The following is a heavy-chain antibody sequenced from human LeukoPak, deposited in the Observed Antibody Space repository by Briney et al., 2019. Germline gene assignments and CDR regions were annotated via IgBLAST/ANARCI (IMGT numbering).Heavy chain of an antibody. D-gene: IGHD4-23*01. V-gene: IGHV4-39*07. J-gene: IGHJ4*02. CDR2: IYYSGST. Sequence: PSETLSLTCTVSGGSISSSSYYWGWIRQPPGKGLEWIGSIYYSGSTYYNPSLKSRVTISVDTSKNQFSLKLSSVTAADTAVYYCAREAIHGGNYFDYWGQGTLVTVSS. CDR1: GGSISSSSYY. CDR3: AREAIHGGNYFDY.